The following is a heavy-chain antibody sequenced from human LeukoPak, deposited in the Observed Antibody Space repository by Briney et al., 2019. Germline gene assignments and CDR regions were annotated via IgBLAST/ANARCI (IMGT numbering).Heavy chain of an antibody. CDR2: IYYSGST. D-gene: IGHD1-14*01. CDR1: GDSVSSSNYY. Sequence: SETLSLTCTVSGDSVSSSNYYWAWIRQPPGKGLEWIGNIYYSGSTYYNPSLKSRLTISVDTSKNQFSLKLTSVTAADTAVYYCARLNKPGWFDPWGQGTLVTVSS. J-gene: IGHJ5*02. CDR3: ARLNKPGWFDP. V-gene: IGHV4-39*01.